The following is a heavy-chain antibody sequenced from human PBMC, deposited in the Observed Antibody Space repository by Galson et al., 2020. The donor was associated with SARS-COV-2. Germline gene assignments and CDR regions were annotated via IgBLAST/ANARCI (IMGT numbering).Heavy chain of an antibody. CDR2: INHSGST. CDR3: ARVGWYYYGSGLPYYFDY. D-gene: IGHD3-10*01. CDR1: GGSFSGYY. V-gene: IGHV4-34*01. Sequence: SQTLSLTCAVYGGSFSGYYWSWIRQPPGKGLEWIGEINHSGSTNYNPSLKSRVTISVDTSKNQFSLKLSSVTAADTAVYYCARVGWYYYGSGLPYYFDYWGQGTLVTVSS. J-gene: IGHJ4*02.